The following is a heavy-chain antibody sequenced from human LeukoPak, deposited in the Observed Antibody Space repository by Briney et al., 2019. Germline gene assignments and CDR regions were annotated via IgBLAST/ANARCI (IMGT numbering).Heavy chain of an antibody. CDR2: IKSDGGLT. Sequence: GGSLRLSCAASGFTFSSYEMNWVRQAPGKGLVWVSRIKSDGGLTNYADSVKGRFTISRDNTKNTLYLQLNSLRAEDTAAYYCATGNYNRPFDYWGQGTLVTVSS. V-gene: IGHV3-74*01. D-gene: IGHD1-7*01. CDR1: GFTFSSYE. J-gene: IGHJ4*02. CDR3: ATGNYNRPFDY.